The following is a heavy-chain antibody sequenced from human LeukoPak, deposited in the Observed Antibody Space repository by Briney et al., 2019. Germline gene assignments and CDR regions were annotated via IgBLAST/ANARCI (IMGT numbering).Heavy chain of an antibody. V-gene: IGHV3-74*01. D-gene: IGHD1-26*01. J-gene: IGHJ4*02. CDR2: INGDGSIT. Sequence: SGGSLRLSCAASGFTFSSYSMNWVRQAPGKGLVWVSRINGDGSITTYADSVKGRFTISRDTSTDTLFLQLSSLRAEDTAVYYCAKTQSGTYSYFDHWGQGALVTVSS. CDR1: GFTFSSYS. CDR3: AKTQSGTYSYFDH.